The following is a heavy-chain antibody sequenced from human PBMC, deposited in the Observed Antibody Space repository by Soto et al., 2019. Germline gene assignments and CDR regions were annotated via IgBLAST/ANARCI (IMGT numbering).Heavy chain of an antibody. J-gene: IGHJ3*02. CDR3: AREGTIYCTNGVCRAFDI. CDR1: GGSIGSYY. CDR2: IYYSGST. Sequence: PSETLSLTCTVSGGSIGSYYWSWIRQPPGKGLEWIGYIYYSGSTNYNPSLKSRVTISVDTSKNQFSLKLSSVTAADTAVYYCAREGTIYCTNGVCRAFDIWGQGTMVTASS. V-gene: IGHV4-59*01. D-gene: IGHD2-8*01.